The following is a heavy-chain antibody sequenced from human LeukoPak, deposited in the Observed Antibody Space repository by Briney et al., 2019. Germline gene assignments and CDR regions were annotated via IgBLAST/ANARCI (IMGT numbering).Heavy chain of an antibody. V-gene: IGHV4-34*01. D-gene: IGHD2-15*01. CDR3: ARGPVWRRLLLSVSRRGGYFDY. CDR2: INHSGST. CDR1: GGSLSGYY. Sequence: PSATLSLTCGVYGGSLSGYYWSWIRQPPEKGLEWIGEINHSGSTNYNPSLKSRVTISADTSKNQFSLKLSSVTAADTAVYYCARGPVWRRLLLSVSRRGGYFDYWGQGILVTVSS. J-gene: IGHJ4*02.